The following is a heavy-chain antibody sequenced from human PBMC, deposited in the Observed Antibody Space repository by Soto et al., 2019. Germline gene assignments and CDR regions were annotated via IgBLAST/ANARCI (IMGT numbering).Heavy chain of an antibody. D-gene: IGHD2-2*02. V-gene: IGHV1-3*04. J-gene: IGHJ5*02. CDR3: ARAANCSSSTGCYSQWFAP. CDR1: GYAFTKYI. Sequence: ASVKVSCKASGYAFTKYIMHWVRQAPGQRPEWMGWINTDNGSTRYSQKFQGRVTIVRDISATTAYMELGSLRSDDTAVYYCARAANCSSSTGCYSQWFAPWGQGTLVTVS. CDR2: INTDNGST.